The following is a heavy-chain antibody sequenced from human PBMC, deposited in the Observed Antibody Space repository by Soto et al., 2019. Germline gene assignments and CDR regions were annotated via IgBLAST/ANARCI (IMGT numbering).Heavy chain of an antibody. V-gene: IGHV2-5*02. Sequence: QITLKESGPTLVKPTQTLTLTCTFSAFSLSTGGVGVGWIRQPPGKALEWLALIYWDDDKRYSPSLRSRLTITNETSKNQVALTMTNMDPVDTATYYCIQSRCGGDCLQSYASYYYYGMDDWGQGTTVTVSS. D-gene: IGHD2-21*02. CDR3: IQSRCGGDCLQSYASYYYYGMDD. J-gene: IGHJ6*02. CDR1: AFSLSTGGVG. CDR2: IYWDDDK.